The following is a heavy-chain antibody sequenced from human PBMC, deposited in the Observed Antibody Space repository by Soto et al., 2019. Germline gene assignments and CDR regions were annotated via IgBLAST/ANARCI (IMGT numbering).Heavy chain of an antibody. D-gene: IGHD3-16*02. CDR2: ISDSGRNT. J-gene: IGHJ5*02. V-gene: IGHV3-23*01. CDR3: AKSVYRFPFDP. CDR1: GSTFSTYA. Sequence: EVQLLESGGGLVQPGGSLRLSCVASGSTFSTYAVSWVRQAPGKGLEWVSAISDSGRNTYYADSVKGRFTISRDNSKNTVYMQMNSLRGEDTAIYYCAKSVYRFPFDPWGQGTLVTVSS.